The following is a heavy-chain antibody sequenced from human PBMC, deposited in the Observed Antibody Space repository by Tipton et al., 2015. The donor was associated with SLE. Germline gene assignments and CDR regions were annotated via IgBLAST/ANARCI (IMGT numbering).Heavy chain of an antibody. CDR1: GGSISSSDYY. J-gene: IGHJ3*02. D-gene: IGHD1-26*01. CDR2: MYYRGST. CDR3: ARTLGAIAHTVYDAFDI. Sequence: TLSLTCTISGGSISSSDYYWGWIRQPPGKGLEWIGSMYYRGSTYYNPSLESRVTMSLDTSKNQFSLKLNSVTAADTAVYYCARTLGAIAHTVYDAFDIWGQGKMVTVSS. V-gene: IGHV4-39*07.